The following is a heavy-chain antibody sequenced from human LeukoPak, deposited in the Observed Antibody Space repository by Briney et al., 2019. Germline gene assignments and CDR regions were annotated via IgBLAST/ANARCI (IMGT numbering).Heavy chain of an antibody. CDR2: ISYDGSNK. J-gene: IGHJ6*02. V-gene: IGHV3-30*03. D-gene: IGHD1-26*01. CDR3: ARDVGANYYYGMDV. CDR1: GFTFSSYS. Sequence: GGSLRLSCAASGFTFSSYSMNWVRQAPGKGLEWVAVISYDGSNKYYADSVKGRFTISRDNSKNTLYLQMNSLRAEDTAVYYCARDVGANYYYGMDVWGQGTTVTVSS.